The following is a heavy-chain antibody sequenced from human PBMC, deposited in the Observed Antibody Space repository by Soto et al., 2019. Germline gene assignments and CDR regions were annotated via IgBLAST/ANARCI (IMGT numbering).Heavy chain of an antibody. J-gene: IGHJ5*02. CDR3: ARWAYYYDSSGYS. CDR2: MNPYTGNA. CDR1: GDTFTKYD. Sequence: PSVKVSCKAPGDTFTKYDINWVRQASGQGLEWMGWMNPYTGNADYAQKLQGRVTMTRNTSISTAYMELSGLTSEDTAVYYCARWAYYYDSSGYSWGQGTPVTVSS. D-gene: IGHD3-22*01. V-gene: IGHV1-8*01.